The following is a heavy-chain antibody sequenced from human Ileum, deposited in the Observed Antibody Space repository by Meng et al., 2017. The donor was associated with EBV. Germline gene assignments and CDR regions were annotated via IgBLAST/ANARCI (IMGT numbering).Heavy chain of an antibody. CDR1: GASISIDTL. CDR2: VYHRGDT. J-gene: IGHJ4*02. Sequence: QGPRQGPGPGLVMPSVCPSPSCTVSGASISIDTLWSWGRQPPGKGLEWIGEVYHRGDTNYNPSLNSRVDISVDKSKTQFYLSLFSVTAADTAVDDCGRDQGRELINHWGQGTLVTVSS. CDR3: GRDQGRELINH. D-gene: IGHD1-7*01. V-gene: IGHV4-4*02.